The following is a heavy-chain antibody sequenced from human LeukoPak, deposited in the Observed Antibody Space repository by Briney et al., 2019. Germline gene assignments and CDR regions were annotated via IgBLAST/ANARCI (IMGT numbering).Heavy chain of an antibody. D-gene: IGHD3-22*01. J-gene: IGHJ6*02. V-gene: IGHV3-23*01. CDR3: AKDSSSGYYIGVCYV. CDR2: ISGSGGST. CDR1: GFTFSSYA. Sequence: SGGSLRLSCAASGFTFSSYAMSWVRQAPGKGLEWVSAISGSGGSTYYADSVKGRFTISRDNSKNTLYLQMNSLRAEDTAVYYCAKDSSSGYYIGVCYVWGQGTTVTVSS.